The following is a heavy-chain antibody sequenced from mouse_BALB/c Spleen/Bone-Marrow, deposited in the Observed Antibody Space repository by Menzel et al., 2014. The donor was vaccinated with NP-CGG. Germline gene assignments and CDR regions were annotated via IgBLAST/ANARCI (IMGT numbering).Heavy chain of an antibody. CDR1: GYTFTCFV. D-gene: IGHD2-4*01. CDR2: INPYNDGT. Sequence: VQLKESGPELVKPGASVKVSCKASGYTFTCFVMHWVKQKPGQGLEWIGYINPYNDGTKYNEKFKGKATLTSDKSSNTAYMELSSLTSEDSAVYYCARTMIYFYAMDYWGQGTSVTVSS. J-gene: IGHJ4*01. V-gene: IGHV1-14*01. CDR3: ARTMIYFYAMDY.